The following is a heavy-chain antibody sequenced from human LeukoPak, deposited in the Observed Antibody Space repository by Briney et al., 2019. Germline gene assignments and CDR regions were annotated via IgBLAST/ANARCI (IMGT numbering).Heavy chain of an antibody. CDR3: ARDLSMIVDYGFDY. V-gene: IGHV1-2*02. D-gene: IGHD3-22*01. CDR2: INPNSGGT. CDR1: GYTFTGYY. J-gene: IGHJ4*02. Sequence: ASVKVSCKASGYTFTGYYIHWVRPAPGQGLEWMGWINPNSGGTNYAQKFQGRVTMTRDTSISTAYMELSRLRSDDTAVYYCARDLSMIVDYGFDYWGQGTLVTVSS.